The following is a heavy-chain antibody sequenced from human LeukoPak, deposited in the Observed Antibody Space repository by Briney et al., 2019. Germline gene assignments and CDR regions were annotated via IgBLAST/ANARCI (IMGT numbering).Heavy chain of an antibody. CDR3: ARVQRGSEYYFDY. Sequence: ASVKVSCKASGYTFTGYYMHWVRQAPGQGLEWMGWINPNSGGTNYAQKFQGRVTMTRDTSISTAYMELSTLRSDDTAVYYCARVQRGSEYYFDYWGQGTLVTVSS. D-gene: IGHD3-16*01. CDR1: GYTFTGYY. CDR2: INPNSGGT. J-gene: IGHJ4*02. V-gene: IGHV1-2*02.